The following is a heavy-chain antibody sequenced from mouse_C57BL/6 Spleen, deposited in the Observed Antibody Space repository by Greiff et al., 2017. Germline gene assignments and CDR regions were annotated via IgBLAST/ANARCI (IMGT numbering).Heavy chain of an antibody. CDR1: GYTFTSYW. J-gene: IGHJ3*01. CDR2: IDPSDSET. CDR3: ARSNDYVAWFAY. V-gene: IGHV1-52*01. Sequence: QVQLKQPGAELVRPGSSVKLSCKASGYTFTSYWMHWVKQRPIQGLEWIGNIDPSDSETHYNQKFKDKATLTVDKSSSTAYMQLSSLTSEDSAVYYCARSNDYVAWFAYWGQGTLVTVSA. D-gene: IGHD2-4*01.